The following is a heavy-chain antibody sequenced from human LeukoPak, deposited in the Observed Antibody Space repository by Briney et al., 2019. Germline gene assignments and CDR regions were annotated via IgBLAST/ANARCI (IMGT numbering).Heavy chain of an antibody. Sequence: SETLSLTCTASGGSISSYYWSWIRQPPGKGLEWIGYIYYSGSTNYNPSLKSRVTISVDTSKNQFSLKLSSVTAADTAVYYCARMPPPPTAMDYYYYMDVWGKGTTVTVSS. D-gene: IGHD2-2*01. CDR2: IYYSGST. V-gene: IGHV4-59*01. CDR1: GGSISSYY. J-gene: IGHJ6*03. CDR3: ARMPPPPTAMDYYYYMDV.